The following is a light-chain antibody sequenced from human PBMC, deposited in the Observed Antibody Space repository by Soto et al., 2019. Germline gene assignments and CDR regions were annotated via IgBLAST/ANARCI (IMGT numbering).Light chain of an antibody. Sequence: DIQMTQSPSTLSASVGDRVTITCRASQSISSWLAWYQQKPGKAPNLLIYDASSLESGVPSSFRGSGSGTEFTLTISSLQPDDFATSSCQQYNSYSLTFGQGTKVEIK. CDR1: QSISSW. J-gene: IGKJ1*01. V-gene: IGKV1-5*01. CDR2: DAS. CDR3: QQYNSYSLT.